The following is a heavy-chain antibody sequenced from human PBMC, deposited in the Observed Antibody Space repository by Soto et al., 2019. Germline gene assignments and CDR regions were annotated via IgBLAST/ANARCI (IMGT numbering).Heavy chain of an antibody. CDR1: GDSISSVNW. CDR3: ARGPQY. V-gene: IGHV4-4*02. J-gene: IGHJ4*02. Sequence: SETLSLTCAVSGDSISSVNWWSWVRQSPGQGLEWIGDIYHTGITNYNPSLQSRVTISMDKSKNEFSLNLTSVTAADTAVYYCARGPQYWGPGKLVTVSS. CDR2: IYHTGIT.